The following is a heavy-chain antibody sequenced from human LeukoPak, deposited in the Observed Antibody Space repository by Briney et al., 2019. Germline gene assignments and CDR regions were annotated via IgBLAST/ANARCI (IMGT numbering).Heavy chain of an antibody. Sequence: GASVKVSCKVSGYTLTELSMHWVRQAPGKGLEWMGGFDPENGERMYAQKFQGRVTMTEDTSEERIFLELSRLRSDDTAVYYCATVTVSHHDLLTGWGPGTQVTVSS. CDR2: FDPENGER. CDR3: ATVTVSHHDLLTG. CDR1: GYTLTELS. V-gene: IGHV1-24*01. D-gene: IGHD3-9*01. J-gene: IGHJ4*02.